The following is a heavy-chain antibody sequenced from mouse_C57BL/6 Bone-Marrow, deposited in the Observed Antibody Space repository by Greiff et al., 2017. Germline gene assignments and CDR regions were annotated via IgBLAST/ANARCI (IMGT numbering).Heavy chain of an antibody. Sequence: EVKLVESGGGLVQPGGSMKLSCVASGFTFSNYWMNWVRQSPAKGLEWVAQIRLKSDNYATHYAESVKGRFTISRDDSKSSVYLQMNNLRAEDTGIYYCTSSSYSNYAMDYWGQGTSVTVSS. J-gene: IGHJ4*01. D-gene: IGHD2-5*01. V-gene: IGHV6-3*01. CDR3: TSSSYSNYAMDY. CDR1: GFTFSNYW. CDR2: IRLKSDNYAT.